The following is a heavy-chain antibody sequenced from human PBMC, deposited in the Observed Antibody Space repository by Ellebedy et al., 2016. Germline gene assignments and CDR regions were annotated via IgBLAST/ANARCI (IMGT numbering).Heavy chain of an antibody. Sequence: GESLKISCQGSGYSFTSYWIGWVRQMPGKGLEWMGIIYPGDSDTRYSPSFQGQVTISADKSISTAYLQWSSLKASDTAMYYCARRRGDDYGDYGRWFDPWGQGTLVTVSS. D-gene: IGHD4-17*01. CDR1: GYSFTSYW. CDR3: ARRRGDDYGDYGRWFDP. J-gene: IGHJ5*02. V-gene: IGHV5-51*01. CDR2: IYPGDSDT.